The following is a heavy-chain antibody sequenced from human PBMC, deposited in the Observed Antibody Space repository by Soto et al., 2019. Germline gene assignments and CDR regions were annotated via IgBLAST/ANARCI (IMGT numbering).Heavy chain of an antibody. Sequence: QVQLVQSGAEVKKPGASVKVSCKASGYTFTAYYIHWVRQAPGQGLEWMGWIYPNSGDTNYAEKFQGWVTMTRDTSISTAYMELNRLRSDDTARYYCARVAAAGSWDYHFDYWGQGTLVTVSS. V-gene: IGHV1-2*04. CDR2: IYPNSGDT. D-gene: IGHD6-13*01. CDR3: ARVAAAGSWDYHFDY. CDR1: GYTFTAYY. J-gene: IGHJ4*02.